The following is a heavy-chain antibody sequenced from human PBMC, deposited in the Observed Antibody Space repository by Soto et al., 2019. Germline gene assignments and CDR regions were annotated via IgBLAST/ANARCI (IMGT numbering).Heavy chain of an antibody. CDR3: ARVHDSSGYYPY. CDR2: ISYDGSNK. CDR1: GFTFSSYA. D-gene: IGHD3-22*01. J-gene: IGHJ4*02. Sequence: GGSLRLSCAASGFTFSSYAMHWFRQAPGKGLEWVAVISYDGSNKYYADSVKGRFTISRDNSKNTLYLQMNSLRAEDTAVYYCARVHDSSGYYPYWGQGTLVTVSS. V-gene: IGHV3-30-3*01.